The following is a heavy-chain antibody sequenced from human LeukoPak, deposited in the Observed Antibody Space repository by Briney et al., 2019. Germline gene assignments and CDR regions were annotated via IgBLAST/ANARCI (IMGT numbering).Heavy chain of an antibody. J-gene: IGHJ4*02. V-gene: IGHV4-4*02. CDR2: MYLSGTT. D-gene: IGHD3-16*01. CDR1: GGSIGSVNL. CDR3: AGLEGRYATGLHTGFYYYFDY. Sequence: SETLSLTCAVSGGSIGSVNLWSWVRQPPGKGLEWIGEMYLSGTTTYNPSLKSRVTISVDKSKNQFSLKLSSVTAADTAVYYSAGLEGRYATGLHTGFYYYFDYWGQGTLVTVSS.